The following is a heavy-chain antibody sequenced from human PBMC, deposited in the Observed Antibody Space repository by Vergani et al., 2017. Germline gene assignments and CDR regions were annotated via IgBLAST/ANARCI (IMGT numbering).Heavy chain of an antibody. D-gene: IGHD2-2*01. J-gene: IGHJ6*03. CDR1: GFTFSSYA. CDR2: ISGSGGST. Sequence: EVQLLESGGGLVQPGGSLRLSCAASGFTFSSYAMSWVRQAPGKGLEWVSAISGSGGSTYYADSVKGRFTISRDNAKNSLYLQMNSLRAEDTAVYYCARDGRGYCSSTSSYEYYYYYMDVWGKGTTVTVSS. V-gene: IGHV3-23*01. CDR3: ARDGRGYCSSTSSYEYYYYYMDV.